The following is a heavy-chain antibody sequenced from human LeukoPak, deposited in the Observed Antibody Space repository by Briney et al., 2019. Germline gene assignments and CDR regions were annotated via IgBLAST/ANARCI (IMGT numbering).Heavy chain of an antibody. CDR3: ARDNSYYDSSGYPEYFQH. V-gene: IGHV1-3*01. D-gene: IGHD3-22*01. J-gene: IGHJ1*01. CDR1: GYTFTSYA. Sequence: ASVSVSCTASGYTFTSYAMHWVRQAPGQRLEWMGWINAGNGNTKYSQKFQGRVTITRDTSASTAYMELSSLRSEDTAVYYCARDNSYYDSSGYPEYFQHWGQGTLVTVSS. CDR2: INAGNGNT.